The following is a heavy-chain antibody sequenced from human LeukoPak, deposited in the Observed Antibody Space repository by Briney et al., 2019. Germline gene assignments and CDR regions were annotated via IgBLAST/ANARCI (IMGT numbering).Heavy chain of an antibody. CDR1: GGSFSGYY. V-gene: IGHV4-34*01. Sequence: ASETLSLTCVVYGGSFSGYYWSWIRQPRGKGLEWIGEINHSGSTNYNPSLKSRVTISVDTSKNQFSLKLSSVTAADTAVYYCARGRVTIAAAGTWSGGYFDYWGQGTLVTVSS. CDR2: INHSGST. CDR3: ARGRVTIAAAGTWSGGYFDY. J-gene: IGHJ4*02. D-gene: IGHD6-13*01.